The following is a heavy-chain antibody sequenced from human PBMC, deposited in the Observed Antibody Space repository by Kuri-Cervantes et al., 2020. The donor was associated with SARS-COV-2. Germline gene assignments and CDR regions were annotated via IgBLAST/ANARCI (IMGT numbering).Heavy chain of an antibody. CDR2: ISSSGSTI. Sequence: GGSLRLSCAASGFTFSSYEMNWVRQAPGKGLEWVSYISSSGSTIYYADSVKGRFTISRDNAENSLYLQMNSLRAEDTAVYYCATVTPDIVVVPAAIPGAFDIWGQGTMVTVSS. V-gene: IGHV3-48*03. CDR1: GFTFSSYE. CDR3: ATVTPDIVVVPAAIPGAFDI. D-gene: IGHD2-2*02. J-gene: IGHJ3*02.